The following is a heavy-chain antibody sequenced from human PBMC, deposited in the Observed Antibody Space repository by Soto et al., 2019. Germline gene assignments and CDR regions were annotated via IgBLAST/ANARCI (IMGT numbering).Heavy chain of an antibody. V-gene: IGHV3-30-3*01. CDR2: ISYDGSNK. J-gene: IGHJ3*02. D-gene: IGHD3-22*01. Sequence: QVQLVESGGGVVQPGRSLRLSCAASGFIFSSYAMHWVRQAPGKGLEWVAVISYDGSNKYYADSVKGRFTISRDNPQNALDLQINSLRAEDTAVYCCARDVIYYDSSVYLRVDAFDIWGQGTMVTVSS. CDR1: GFIFSSYA. CDR3: ARDVIYYDSSVYLRVDAFDI.